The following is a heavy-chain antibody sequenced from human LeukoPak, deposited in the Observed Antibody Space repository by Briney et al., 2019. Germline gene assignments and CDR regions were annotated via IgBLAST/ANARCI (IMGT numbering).Heavy chain of an antibody. J-gene: IGHJ4*02. CDR1: GYTFTSYG. CDR3: TRDLGQWLLQGIFFDY. Sequence: ASVKVSCKASGYTFTSYGISWVRQAPGQGPEWMGWISAYSTYNGNTSYAQKFQGRVTMTTDTSTSTAYMELRSLRSDDTAVYYCTRDLGQWLLQGIFFDYWGQGTLVTVSS. V-gene: IGHV1-18*01. CDR2: ISAYSTYNGNT. D-gene: IGHD5-12*01.